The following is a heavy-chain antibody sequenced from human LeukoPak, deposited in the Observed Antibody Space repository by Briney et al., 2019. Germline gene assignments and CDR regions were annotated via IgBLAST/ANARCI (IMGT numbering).Heavy chain of an antibody. CDR3: ARLVGGGSGTI. V-gene: IGHV3-20*04. Sequence: GGSLRLSCAASGFTFGDYGMSWVRQAPGKGLEWVSGINWNGGSTGYADSVKGRFTISRDNAKNSLYPQMNSLRAEDTALYYCARLVGGGSGTIGGQGTLVTVSS. D-gene: IGHD3-10*01. J-gene: IGHJ4*02. CDR1: GFTFGDYG. CDR2: INWNGGST.